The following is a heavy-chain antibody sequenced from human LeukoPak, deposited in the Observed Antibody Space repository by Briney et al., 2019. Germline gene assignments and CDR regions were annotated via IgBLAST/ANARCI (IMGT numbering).Heavy chain of an antibody. D-gene: IGHD5-24*01. Sequence: HPGGSLRLSCAASGFTVSGNYMSWVRQAPGKGLEWVSVIYSGGSAYYADSVKGRFTISRDNSKNTLYLQMNSLRAEDTAVYYCARVEMATIFDYWGQGTLVTASS. CDR2: IYSGGSA. CDR1: GFTVSGNY. CDR3: ARVEMATIFDY. V-gene: IGHV3-53*01. J-gene: IGHJ4*02.